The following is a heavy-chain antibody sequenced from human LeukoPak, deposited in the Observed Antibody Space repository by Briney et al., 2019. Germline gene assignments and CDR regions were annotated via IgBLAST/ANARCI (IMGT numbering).Heavy chain of an antibody. CDR1: GLTFSSYD. D-gene: IGHD6-13*01. V-gene: IGHV3-48*03. CDR3: ARYSSSWHYYFDY. J-gene: IGHJ4*02. Sequence: GGSLRLSCAASGLTFSSYDMNWVRQAPGKGLEWVSYISSSGNTIYYTDSVKGRFTISRDNAQNSLYLQMNSLRAEDTAVYYCARYSSSWHYYFDYWGQGTLVTVSS. CDR2: ISSSGNTI.